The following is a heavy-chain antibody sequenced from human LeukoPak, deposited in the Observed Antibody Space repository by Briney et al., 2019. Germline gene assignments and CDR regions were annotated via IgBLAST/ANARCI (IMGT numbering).Heavy chain of an antibody. CDR1: GFTFDGYA. CDR3: AKDSSGWYYFDY. V-gene: IGHV3-9*01. CDR2: ISWNSGSI. Sequence: GGSLRLSCAASGFTFDGYAMHWVRQAPGKGLEWVSGISWNSGSIGYADSVKGRFTISRDNAKNSLYLQMNSLRAEDTAVYYCAKDSSGWYYFDYWGQGTLVTVSS. J-gene: IGHJ4*02. D-gene: IGHD6-19*01.